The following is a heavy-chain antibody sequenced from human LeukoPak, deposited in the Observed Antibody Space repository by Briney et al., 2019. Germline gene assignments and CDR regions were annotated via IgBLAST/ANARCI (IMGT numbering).Heavy chain of an antibody. D-gene: IGHD6-6*01. CDR3: ASSVATRLDC. CDR2: INPSGGST. J-gene: IGHJ4*02. V-gene: IGHV1-46*01. Sequence: GASVKLSCKASGFTFTSYYIHWVRQAAGQGLEWMGEINPSGGSTRYAQKFQGRVTMTRDMSASRVDMELSSLRSEDTALYYCASSVATRLDCWGQGTRVTVTS. CDR1: GFTFTSYY.